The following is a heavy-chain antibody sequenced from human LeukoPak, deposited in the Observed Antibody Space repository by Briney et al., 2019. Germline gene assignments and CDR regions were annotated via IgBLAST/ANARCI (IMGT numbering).Heavy chain of an antibody. V-gene: IGHV1-69*13. CDR1: GGTFSSYA. D-gene: IGHD6-19*01. J-gene: IGHJ4*02. CDR2: IIPIFGTA. Sequence: SVKVSCKASGGTFSSYAISWVRQAPGQGLEWMGGIIPIFGTANYAQKFQGRVTITADESTSTAYMELSSLRSEDTAVYYCASRYSSGWYSFDYWGQGALVTVSS. CDR3: ASRYSSGWYSFDY.